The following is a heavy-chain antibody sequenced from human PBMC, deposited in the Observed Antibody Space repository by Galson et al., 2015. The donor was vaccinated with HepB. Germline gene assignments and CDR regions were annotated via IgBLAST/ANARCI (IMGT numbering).Heavy chain of an antibody. Sequence: SLRLYCADYGFTFSSYAMSWVRQAPGKGLEWVSAISGSGGSTYYADSVKGRFTISRDNSKNTLYLQMNSLRAEDTAVYYCAKVSYDFWSGYYYWGQGTLVTVSS. J-gene: IGHJ4*02. CDR1: GFTFSSYA. CDR2: ISGSGGST. D-gene: IGHD3-3*01. V-gene: IGHV3-23*01. CDR3: AKVSYDFWSGYYY.